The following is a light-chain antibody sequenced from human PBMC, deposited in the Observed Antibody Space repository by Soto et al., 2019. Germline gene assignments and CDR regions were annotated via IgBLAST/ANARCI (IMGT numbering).Light chain of an antibody. V-gene: IGKV3-15*01. CDR3: QQFNNWQLT. CDR1: QSVSSN. Sequence: EIVMTQSPATLSVSPGERATLSCRASQSVSSNLAWYQQRPGQAPRLLIYGASTRATGIPARFSGSGSGTEFTLTISSLQSEDFAFYYCQQFNNWQLTFGGGTKVDIK. J-gene: IGKJ4*01. CDR2: GAS.